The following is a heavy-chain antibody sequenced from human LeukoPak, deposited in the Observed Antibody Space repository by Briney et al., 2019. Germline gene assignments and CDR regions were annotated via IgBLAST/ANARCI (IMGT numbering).Heavy chain of an antibody. V-gene: IGHV3-23*01. CDR1: GITFSSYG. J-gene: IGHJ5*02. D-gene: IGHD3-16*02. Sequence: PGGSLRLSCAASGITFSSYGMHWVRQAPGKGLEWVSAISGSGGSTYYADSVRGRFSVSRDTSKNTLYLQMNSLRAEDTAVYYCARGERLGDSSSYNWFDPWGQGTLVTASS. CDR2: ISGSGGST. CDR3: ARGERLGDSSSYNWFDP.